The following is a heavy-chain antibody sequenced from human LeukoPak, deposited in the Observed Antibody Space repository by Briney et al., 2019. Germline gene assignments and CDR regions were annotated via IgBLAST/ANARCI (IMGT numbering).Heavy chain of an antibody. CDR2: FYHSGST. J-gene: IGHJ4*02. CDR1: GYYISDGYS. V-gene: IGHV4-38-2*02. Sequence: PSEILSLTCTVSGYYISDGYSWGWIRQPPGKGLEWIGSFYHSGSTYYNPSLKSRVTISVDTSKNQFSLKLSSVTAADTAVYYCARDPTGYCSSASCYTAYWGQGTPVTVSS. CDR3: ARDPTGYCSSASCYTAY. D-gene: IGHD2-2*02.